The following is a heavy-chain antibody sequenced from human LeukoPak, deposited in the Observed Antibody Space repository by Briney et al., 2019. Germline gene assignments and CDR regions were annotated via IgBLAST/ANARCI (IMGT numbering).Heavy chain of an antibody. D-gene: IGHD5-12*01. V-gene: IGHV3-66*02. CDR3: ERDINGSWSGGGGYGEI. Sequence: GGSLRLSCAASGFTVSSNYMSWVRQAPGKGLEWVSVIYSGGSTYYADSVKGRFTISRDNSKNTLYLQMNSLRAEDTAVYYCERDINGSWSGGGGYGEIWGQGTLVTVSS. J-gene: IGHJ4*02. CDR1: GFTVSSNY. CDR2: IYSGGST.